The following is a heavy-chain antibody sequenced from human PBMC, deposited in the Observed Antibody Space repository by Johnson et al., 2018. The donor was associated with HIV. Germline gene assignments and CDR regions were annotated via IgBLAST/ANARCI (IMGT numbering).Heavy chain of an antibody. CDR1: GFTFDDYG. D-gene: IGHD4-23*01. V-gene: IGHV3-13*01. Sequence: VQLVESGGGVVRPGGSLRLSCAASGFTFDDYGMSWVRQGPGKGLEWVSAIGTAGDTYYPGSVKGRFTISRENAKNSLYLQMNSLRAGDTAVYYCARAFLATDYGGMWAFDIWGQGTMVTVSS. CDR3: ARAFLATDYGGMWAFDI. CDR2: IGTAGDT. J-gene: IGHJ3*02.